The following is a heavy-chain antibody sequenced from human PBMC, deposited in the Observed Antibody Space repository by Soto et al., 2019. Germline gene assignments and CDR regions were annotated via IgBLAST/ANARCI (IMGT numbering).Heavy chain of an antibody. V-gene: IGHV3-33*01. CDR1: GFTFSSDG. D-gene: IGHD2-15*01. J-gene: IGHJ4*02. CDR2: IWYDGSNK. CDR3: ARDPVAATGGLFDY. Sequence: QVQLVESGGGVVQPGRSLRLSCAASGFTFSSDGMHWVRQAPGKGLEWVAVIWYDGSNKYYADSVKGRFTISRDNSKNTLYLQMNSLRAEDTAVYYCARDPVAATGGLFDYWGQGTLVTVSS.